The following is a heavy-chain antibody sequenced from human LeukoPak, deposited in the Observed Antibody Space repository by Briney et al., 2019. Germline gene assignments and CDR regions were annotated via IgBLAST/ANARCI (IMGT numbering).Heavy chain of an antibody. Sequence: GGSLRLSCTASGFTFSSYSINWVRQAPGKGLEWVSSISPSSSYIYYADSVKGRFTISRDNAKNSLYLQMNSLRAEDTAVYYCARAGSSMGTNFDYWGQGTLVTVSS. CDR3: ARAGSSMGTNFDY. CDR2: ISPSSSYI. V-gene: IGHV3-21*01. D-gene: IGHD1-7*01. J-gene: IGHJ4*02. CDR1: GFTFSSYS.